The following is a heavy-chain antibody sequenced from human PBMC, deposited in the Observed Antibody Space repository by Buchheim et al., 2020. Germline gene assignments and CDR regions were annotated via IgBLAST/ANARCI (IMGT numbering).Heavy chain of an antibody. D-gene: IGHD5-12*01. CDR2: IYYSGST. CDR1: GGFISSGGYY. V-gene: IGHV4-31*03. Sequence: QVQLQESGPGLVKPSQTLSLTCTVSGGFISSGGYYWSWIRQNPGKGLEWIGYIYYSGSTYYNPSLKSRVTISVAKSKHQFSLKLSSVTAADTAVYYCAREGYSGYDSDYFDYWGQGTL. CDR3: AREGYSGYDSDYFDY. J-gene: IGHJ4*02.